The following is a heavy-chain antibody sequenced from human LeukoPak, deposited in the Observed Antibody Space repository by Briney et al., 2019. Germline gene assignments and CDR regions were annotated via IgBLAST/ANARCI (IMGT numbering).Heavy chain of an antibody. CDR3: AKYDSGSFDY. D-gene: IGHD3-10*01. CDR1: GFTFSSYS. CDR2: ISSSSSYI. Sequence: PGGSLRLSCAASGFTFSSYSMNWVRQAPGKGLEWVSSISSSSSYIYYADSMQGRFTISRDNAKNSLYLQMNSLRAEDTAIYYCAKYDSGSFDYWGQGTLVTVSS. V-gene: IGHV3-21*01. J-gene: IGHJ4*02.